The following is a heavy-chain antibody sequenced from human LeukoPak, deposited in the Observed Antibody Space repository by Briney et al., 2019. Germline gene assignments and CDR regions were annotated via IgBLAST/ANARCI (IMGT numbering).Heavy chain of an antibody. J-gene: IGHJ4*02. CDR3: VKGVYYDSSGYIDY. D-gene: IGHD3-22*01. CDR1: GFTFSSYA. V-gene: IGHV3-64D*09. Sequence: GGSLRLSCSAPGFTFSSYAMHWVRQAPGKGLEYVSAISSNGGSTYYADSVKGRFTISRDNSKNTLYLQMSSLRAEDTAVYYCVKGVYYDSSGYIDYWGQGTLVTVSS. CDR2: ISSNGGST.